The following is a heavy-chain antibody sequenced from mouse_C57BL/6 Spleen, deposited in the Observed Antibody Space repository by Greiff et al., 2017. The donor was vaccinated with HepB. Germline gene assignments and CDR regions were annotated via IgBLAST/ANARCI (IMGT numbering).Heavy chain of an antibody. Sequence: EVKLQQSGPELVKPGASVKISCKASGYTFTDYYMNWVKQSHGKSLEWIGDINPNNGGTSYNQKFKGKATLTVDKSSSTAYMELRSLTSEDSAVYYCARGVSWGYWYFDVWGTGTTVTVSS. D-gene: IGHD1-1*01. J-gene: IGHJ1*03. CDR2: INPNNGGT. V-gene: IGHV1-26*01. CDR3: ARGVSWGYWYFDV. CDR1: GYTFTDYY.